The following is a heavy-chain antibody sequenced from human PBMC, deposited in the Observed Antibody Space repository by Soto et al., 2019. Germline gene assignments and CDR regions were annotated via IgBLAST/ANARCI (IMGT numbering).Heavy chain of an antibody. CDR2: IIPILGIA. J-gene: IGHJ4*02. Sequence: ASVKVSCKASGGTFSSYTISWVRQAPGQGLEWMGRIIPILGIANYAQKFQGRVTITADKSTSTAYMELSSLRSEDTAVYYCARGLSDYGDYFDYWGQGTLVTVSS. CDR3: ARGLSDYGDYFDY. D-gene: IGHD4-17*01. V-gene: IGHV1-69*02. CDR1: GGTFSSYT.